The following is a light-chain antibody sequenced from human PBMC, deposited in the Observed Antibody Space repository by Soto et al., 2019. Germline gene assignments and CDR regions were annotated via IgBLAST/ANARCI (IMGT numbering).Light chain of an antibody. CDR2: GAS. CDR1: QGVSSSY. V-gene: IGKV3-20*01. CDR3: QHNSNSRPFT. J-gene: IGKJ2*01. Sequence: EIVLPQSPGPLSLSPGARATLSCRASQGVSSSYLAGYQQKPGLAPRLLIYGASSRATAIPSRFSGSGSGTDFTLTISRLEPEDFGVYFCQHNSNSRPFTFGHGTKLEIK.